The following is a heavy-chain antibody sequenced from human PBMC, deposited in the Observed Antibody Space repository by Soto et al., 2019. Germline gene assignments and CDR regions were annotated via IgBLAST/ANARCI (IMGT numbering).Heavy chain of an antibody. D-gene: IGHD5-18*01. J-gene: IGHJ4*02. V-gene: IGHV4-31*03. CDR2: ISYGGST. CDR1: GGSINSGGYC. Sequence: QVQLQESGPGLVKPSQTLSLTCTVSGGSINSGGYCWSWIRQHPGKGLDWIGCISYGGSTSYNPSLKPRVTRSVDTSKNHFSLQLTSVTAADTAVYYCSRGILVWGQGALITVSS. CDR3: SRGILV.